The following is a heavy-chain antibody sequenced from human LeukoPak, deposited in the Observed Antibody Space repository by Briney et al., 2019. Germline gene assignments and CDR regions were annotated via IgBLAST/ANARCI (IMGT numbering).Heavy chain of an antibody. CDR3: ATKQWLAPPPDS. CDR1: GFAFSKYW. CDR2: INTDGTVT. D-gene: IGHD6-19*01. V-gene: IGHV3-74*01. J-gene: IGHJ4*02. Sequence: GGSLRLSCAASGFAFSKYWMLWVRQAPGKGLESVSRINTDGTVTTYADSVKGRFTVSRDNTDNTMFLQMNSVRDEDTAVYYCATKQWLAPPPDSWGQGTPVTVSS.